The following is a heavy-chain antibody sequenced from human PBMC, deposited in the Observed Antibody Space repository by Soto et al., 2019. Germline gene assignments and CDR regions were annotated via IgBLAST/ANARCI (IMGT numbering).Heavy chain of an antibody. CDR2: IWYDGSNK. V-gene: IGHV3-33*01. Sequence: GGSLRLSCAASGFTFSSYGMHWVRQAPGKGLEWVAVIWYDGSNKYYADSVKGRFTISRDNSKNTLYLQMNSLRAEDTAVYYCARSSPGSSSGSYYYYYYGMDVWGQGTTVTVSS. CDR3: ARSSPGSSSGSYYYYYYGMDV. J-gene: IGHJ6*02. D-gene: IGHD3-10*01. CDR1: GFTFSSYG.